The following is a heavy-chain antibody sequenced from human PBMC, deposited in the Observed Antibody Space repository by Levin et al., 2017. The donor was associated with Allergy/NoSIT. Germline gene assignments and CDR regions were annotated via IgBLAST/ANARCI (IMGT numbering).Heavy chain of an antibody. CDR1: GFTFSSYA. V-gene: IGHV3-30*04. Sequence: GGSLRLSCAASGFTFSSYAMHWVRQAPGKGLEWVAVISYDGSNKYYADSVKGRFTISRDNSKNTLYLQMNSLRAEDTAVYYCARESKSSTMVRGPLDYWGQGTLVTVSS. CDR2: ISYDGSNK. J-gene: IGHJ4*02. CDR3: ARESKSSTMVRGPLDY. D-gene: IGHD3-10*01.